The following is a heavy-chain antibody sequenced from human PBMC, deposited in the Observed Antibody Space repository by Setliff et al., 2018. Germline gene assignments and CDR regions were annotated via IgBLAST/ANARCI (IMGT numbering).Heavy chain of an antibody. J-gene: IGHJ6*03. CDR1: GYSFTDYY. D-gene: IGHD5-12*01. CDR3: ARVGVEMATTPYYYYCYMDV. Sequence: ASVKVSCKASGYSFTDYYMYWVRQAPGQGLEWMGWINSNGGGTNYAQNFQGRVTMTRDTSISTAYMELSSLRSEDTAVYYCARVGVEMATTPYYYYCYMDVWGKGTTVTVSS. V-gene: IGHV1-2*02. CDR2: INSNGGGT.